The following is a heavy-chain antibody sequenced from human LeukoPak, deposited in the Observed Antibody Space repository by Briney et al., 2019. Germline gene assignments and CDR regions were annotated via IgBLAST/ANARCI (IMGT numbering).Heavy chain of an antibody. CDR3: ARGPQYYYDSSGSYDAFDI. J-gene: IGHJ3*02. CDR1: GFTVSSNY. V-gene: IGHV3-53*01. Sequence: GGSLRLSCAASGFTVSSNYMSWVRQAPGKGLEWVSVIYSGGSTYYADSVKGRFTISRDNSKNTLYLQMNSLRAEDTAVYYCARGPQYYYDSSGSYDAFDIWGQGTMVTVSS. CDR2: IYSGGST. D-gene: IGHD3-22*01.